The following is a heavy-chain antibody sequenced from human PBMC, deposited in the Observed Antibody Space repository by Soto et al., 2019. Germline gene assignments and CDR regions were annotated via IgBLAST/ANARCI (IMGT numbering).Heavy chain of an antibody. CDR3: AITYCSGGSCYQTYYYYGMDV. CDR1: GGTYSSYA. V-gene: IGHV1-69*13. Sequence: SVKVSCKASGGTYSSYAISWVRPAHGQGLEWMGGIIPIFGTANYAQKFQGRVTITADESTSTAYMELSSLRSEDTAVYYCAITYCSGGSCYQTYYYYGMDVWGQGTTVTVSS. D-gene: IGHD2-15*01. CDR2: IIPIFGTA. J-gene: IGHJ6*02.